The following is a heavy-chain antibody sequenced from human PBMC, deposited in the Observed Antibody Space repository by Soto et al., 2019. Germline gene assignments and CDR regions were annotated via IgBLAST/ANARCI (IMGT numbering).Heavy chain of an antibody. CDR2: ISSSSSTI. V-gene: IGHV3-48*01. CDR3: ARIAVAGTVDY. D-gene: IGHD6-19*01. Sequence: GGSLRLSCAASGFTFSSYSMNWVRQAPGKGLEWVSYISSSSSTIYYADSVKGRFTISRDNAKNSLYLQMNSLRAEDTAVYYCARIAVAGTVDYWGQGTLVTASS. J-gene: IGHJ4*02. CDR1: GFTFSSYS.